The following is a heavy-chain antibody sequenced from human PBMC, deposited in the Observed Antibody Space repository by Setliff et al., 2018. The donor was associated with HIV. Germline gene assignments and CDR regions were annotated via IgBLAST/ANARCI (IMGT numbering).Heavy chain of an antibody. D-gene: IGHD6-13*01. CDR2: ISWNSGSI. V-gene: IGHV3-9*01. CDR1: GFIFDDYA. Sequence: PGGSLRLSCAASGFIFDDYAMHWVRQAPGKGLEWVSGISWNSGSIGYVDSVKGRFTISRDNDKNSLFLQMNSLRADDTAVYYCARGYSSTWSHWYFDLWGRGTLVTVSS. CDR3: ARGYSSTWSHWYFDL. J-gene: IGHJ2*01.